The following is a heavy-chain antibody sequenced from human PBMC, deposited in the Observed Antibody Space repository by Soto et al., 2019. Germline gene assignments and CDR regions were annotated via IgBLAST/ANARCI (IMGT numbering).Heavy chain of an antibody. CDR2: ISYRGTP. CDR3: ARVSATGTRWFDP. D-gene: IGHD6-13*01. Sequence: QVQLQESGPGLVKPSQNLSLTCTVSGGSFSRGAYYWSWVRRHPGIGLAWIGYISYRGTPYYNPSLKSRLTISVDASKNQFSLRLSSVTAADTAVSYCARVSATGTRWFDPWGQGTLVTVSS. CDR1: GGSFSRGAYY. J-gene: IGHJ5*02. V-gene: IGHV4-31*03.